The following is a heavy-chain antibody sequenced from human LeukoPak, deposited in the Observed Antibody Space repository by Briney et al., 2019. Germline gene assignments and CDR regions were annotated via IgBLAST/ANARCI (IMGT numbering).Heavy chain of an antibody. CDR3: ARDQGWDCGGDCYVDY. J-gene: IGHJ4*02. D-gene: IGHD2-21*02. CDR1: GGSFSGYY. V-gene: IGHV4-34*01. Sequence: SETLSLTCAVYGGSFSGYYWSWIRQPPGKGLEWIGEINHSGSTNYNPSLKSRVTISVDTSKNQFSLKLSSVTAADTAVYYCARDQGWDCGGDCYVDYWGQGTLVTVSS. CDR2: INHSGST.